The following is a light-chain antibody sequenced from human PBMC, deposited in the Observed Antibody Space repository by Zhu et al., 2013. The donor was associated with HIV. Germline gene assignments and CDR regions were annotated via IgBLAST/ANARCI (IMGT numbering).Light chain of an antibody. V-gene: IGKV3-20*01. CDR3: LQYGRSPRT. CDR2: GAS. J-gene: IGKJ1*01. CDR1: QSVSNY. Sequence: EIVMTQSPASLSASPGERATLSCRAGQSVSNYLAWYQQKGGQAPRLLIYGASNRAPDVPDRFSGSGSGTDFTLTISRLDPEDFAVYYCLQYGRSPRTFGQGTKVEIK.